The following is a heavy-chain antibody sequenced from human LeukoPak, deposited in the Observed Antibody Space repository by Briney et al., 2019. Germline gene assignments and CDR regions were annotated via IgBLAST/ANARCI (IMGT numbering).Heavy chain of an antibody. J-gene: IGHJ6*03. CDR2: IYHSGST. CDR1: GGSISSSSYY. V-gene: IGHV4-39*07. Sequence: SETLSLTCTVSGGSISSSSYYWSWIRQPPGKGLEWIANIYHSGSTYYNPSLKSRVTISVDTSKNQFSLKLSSVTAADTAVYYCARGTIYYYYYMDVWGKGTTVTISS. D-gene: IGHD5-24*01. CDR3: ARGTIYYYYYMDV.